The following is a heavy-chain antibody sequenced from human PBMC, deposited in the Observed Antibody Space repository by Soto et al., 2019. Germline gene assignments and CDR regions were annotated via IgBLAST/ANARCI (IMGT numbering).Heavy chain of an antibody. Sequence: ASVKVSCKASGGTFRSYAISWVRQAPGQGLEWMGGIIPIFGTANYAQKFQGRVTITADESTSTAYMELSSLRSEDTAVYYCARGGYYDSSGYYYRPFDYWGQGTLVTVSS. J-gene: IGHJ4*02. CDR3: ARGGYYDSSGYYYRPFDY. D-gene: IGHD3-22*01. CDR2: IIPIFGTA. CDR1: GGTFRSYA. V-gene: IGHV1-69*13.